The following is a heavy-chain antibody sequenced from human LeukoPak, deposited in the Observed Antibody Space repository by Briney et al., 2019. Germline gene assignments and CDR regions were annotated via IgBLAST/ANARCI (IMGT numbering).Heavy chain of an antibody. Sequence: SETLSLTCTVSGGSISSGGYYWSWIRQPPGKGLEWIGYIYHSGSTYYNPSLKSRVTISVDRSKNQFSLKLSSVTAADTAVYYCARGSRYSYGALTGWFDPWGXGTXVXVSS. CDR3: ARGSRYSYGALTGWFDP. CDR2: IYHSGST. CDR1: GGSISSGGYY. D-gene: IGHD5-18*01. J-gene: IGHJ5*02. V-gene: IGHV4-30-2*01.